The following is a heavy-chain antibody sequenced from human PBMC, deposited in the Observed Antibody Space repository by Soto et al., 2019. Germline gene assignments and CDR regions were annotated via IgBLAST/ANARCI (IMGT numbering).Heavy chain of an antibody. CDR2: IIPIFGTA. J-gene: IGHJ3*02. V-gene: IGHV1-69*13. D-gene: IGHD3-22*01. CDR1: GGTFSSYA. Sequence: ASVKVSCKASGGTFSSYAISWVRQAPGRGLEWMGGIIPIFGTANYAQKFQGRVTITADESTSTAYMELSSLRSEDTAVYYCARLLYYYDSSAQPRAFDIWGQGTMVTVSS. CDR3: ARLLYYYDSSAQPRAFDI.